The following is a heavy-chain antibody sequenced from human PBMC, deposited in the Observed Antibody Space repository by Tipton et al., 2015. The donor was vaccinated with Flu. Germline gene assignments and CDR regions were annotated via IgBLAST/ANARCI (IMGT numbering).Heavy chain of an antibody. CDR1: GGSIRSFF. CDR3: ARGRIVAATKAFSYFDY. J-gene: IGHJ4*02. CDR2: IDYVGDT. Sequence: PGLVKPSETLSLTCAVSGGSIRSFFGGWIRQPPGKGLELIGTIDYVGDTHYKPSLKSRVTISVDTSKNQFSLKLSSVTAADTAVYYCARGRIVAATKAFSYFDYWGQGTLVTVSS. D-gene: IGHD1-26*01. V-gene: IGHV4-59*08.